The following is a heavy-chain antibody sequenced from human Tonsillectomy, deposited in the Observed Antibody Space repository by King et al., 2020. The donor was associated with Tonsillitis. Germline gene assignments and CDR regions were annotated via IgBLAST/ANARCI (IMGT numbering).Heavy chain of an antibody. J-gene: IGHJ5*02. V-gene: IGHV3-30*18. CDR3: AKSDALGAS. D-gene: IGHD3-16*01. Sequence: VQLVESGGGVVQPGRSLRLSCAASGFTFSSYGMHWVRQAPGKGLEWVAVISYDENNKYYADSVKGRFTISRDNSNSTLYLQMNILRAEDTAVYYCAKSDALGASWGQGTLVTVSS. CDR1: GFTFSSYG. CDR2: ISYDENNK.